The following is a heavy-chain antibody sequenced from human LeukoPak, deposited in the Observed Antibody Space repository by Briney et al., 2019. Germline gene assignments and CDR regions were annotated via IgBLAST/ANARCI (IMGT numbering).Heavy chain of an antibody. CDR3: AATYSSSWSQVY. J-gene: IGHJ4*02. V-gene: IGHV4-31*03. D-gene: IGHD6-13*01. CDR1: GGSISSGGYY. CDR2: IYYSGST. Sequence: PSQTLSLTCTVSGGSISSGGYYWSWIRQHPGKGLEWIGYIYYSGSTYYNPSLKSRVTISVDTSKNQFSLKLSSVTAADTAVYYCAATYSSSWSQVYWGQGTLVTVSS.